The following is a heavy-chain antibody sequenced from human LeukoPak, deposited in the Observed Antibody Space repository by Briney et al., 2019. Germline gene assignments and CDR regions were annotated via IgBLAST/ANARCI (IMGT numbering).Heavy chain of an antibody. CDR2: INPSGGST. Sequence: ASVKVSCKASGYTFTSYYMHRVRQAPGQGLEWMGIINPSGGSTSYAQKFQGRVTMTRDTSTSTVYMELSSLRSEDTAVYYCARDFEELGYCSSTSCFAFDYWGQGTLVTVSS. CDR1: GYTFTSYY. J-gene: IGHJ4*02. V-gene: IGHV1-46*01. CDR3: ARDFEELGYCSSTSCFAFDY. D-gene: IGHD2-2*01.